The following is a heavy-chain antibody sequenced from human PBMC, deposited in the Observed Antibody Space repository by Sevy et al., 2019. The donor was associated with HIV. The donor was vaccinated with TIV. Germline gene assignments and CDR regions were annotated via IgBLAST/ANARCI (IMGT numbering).Heavy chain of an antibody. Sequence: GGSLRLSCAASGFTFSSYAMSWVRQAPGKGLEWVSAISGSGGSTYYADSVKGRFTISRDNRKNTLYLQMNSLRAEDTAVYYCAKGVGYSSAPATYWGQGTLVTVSS. CDR3: AKGVGYSSAPATY. D-gene: IGHD6-19*01. V-gene: IGHV3-23*01. CDR1: GFTFSSYA. CDR2: ISGSGGST. J-gene: IGHJ4*02.